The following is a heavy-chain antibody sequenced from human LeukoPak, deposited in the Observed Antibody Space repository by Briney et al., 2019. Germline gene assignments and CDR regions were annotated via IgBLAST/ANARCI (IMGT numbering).Heavy chain of an antibody. J-gene: IGHJ4*02. Sequence: PGGSLRLSCAASGFTFSNAWMSWVRQAPGKGLEWVGRIKSKTDGGTTDYAAPVKGRFTISRDDSKNTLYLQMNSLKTEDTAVYYCTTGYYYDSSGSSLVDYWGQGTLVTVSS. V-gene: IGHV3-15*01. CDR3: TTGYYYDSSGSSLVDY. CDR1: GFTFSNAW. CDR2: IKSKTDGGTT. D-gene: IGHD3-22*01.